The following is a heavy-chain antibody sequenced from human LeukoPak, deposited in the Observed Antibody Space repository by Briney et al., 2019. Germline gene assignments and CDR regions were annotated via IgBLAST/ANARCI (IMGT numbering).Heavy chain of an antibody. V-gene: IGHV3-23*01. CDR2: ISGSGGST. CDR1: GFTFSSYA. CDR3: AKGPPITIFGVVITPFDY. D-gene: IGHD3-3*01. Sequence: QPGGSLRLSCAASGFTFSSYAMSWVHQAPGKGLEWVSAISGSGGSTYYADSVKGRFTISRDNSKNTLYLQMNSLRAEDTAVYYCAKGPPITIFGVVITPFDYWGQGTLVTVSS. J-gene: IGHJ4*02.